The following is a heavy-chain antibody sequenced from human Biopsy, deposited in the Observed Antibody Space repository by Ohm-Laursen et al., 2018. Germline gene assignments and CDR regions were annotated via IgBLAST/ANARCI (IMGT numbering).Heavy chain of an antibody. CDR3: AREQPALSGGGSWFDS. D-gene: IGHD6-19*01. V-gene: IGHV3-23*01. CDR2: ISGSGAYT. J-gene: IGHJ5*01. Sequence: SLRLSCAASGFNFDSYAMTWVRQAPGRGLECVSVISGSGAYTYYADSVKGRFTISRDNSKNTLYLQTNSLRADDSAVYFCAREQPALSGGGSWFDSWGQGTLVIVSS. CDR1: GFNFDSYA.